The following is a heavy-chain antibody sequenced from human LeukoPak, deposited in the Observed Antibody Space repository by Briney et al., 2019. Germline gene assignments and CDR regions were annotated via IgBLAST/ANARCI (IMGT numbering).Heavy chain of an antibody. CDR3: ARRGEVRGVRF. CDR1: GGSFSGYY. D-gene: IGHD3-10*01. J-gene: IGHJ4*02. CDR2: INHSGST. Sequence: SETLSLTCAVYGGSFSGYYWSWIRQPPGKGLEWIGEINHSGSTNYNPSLKSRVTISVDTSKNQFSLKLSSVTAADTAVYCCARRGEVRGVRFWGQGTLITVSS. V-gene: IGHV4-34*01.